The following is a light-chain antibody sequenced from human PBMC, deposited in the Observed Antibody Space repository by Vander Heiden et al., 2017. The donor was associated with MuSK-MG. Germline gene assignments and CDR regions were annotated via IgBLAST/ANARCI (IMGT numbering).Light chain of an antibody. V-gene: IGLV2-23*02. CDR1: SSDVGSYNL. CDR2: EVS. J-gene: IGLJ2*01. Sequence: QSALTQPASVSGSPGQSITISCAGTSSDVGSYNLVSWYQQHPGKAPKLMMYEVSKRPSGVSNRFSGSKSGNTASLTISGLQAEDEADYYCCSCAGSSTYVVFGGGTRLTVL. CDR3: CSCAGSSTYVV.